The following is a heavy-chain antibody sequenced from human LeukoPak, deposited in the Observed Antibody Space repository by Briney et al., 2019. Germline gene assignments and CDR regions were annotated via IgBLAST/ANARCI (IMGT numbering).Heavy chain of an antibody. CDR2: IHYSGNT. Sequence: SETLSLTCTVSGGSITSYYWNWIRQPPGKGLEWIGYIHYSGNTNYDPSLKSRVTISVDTSKNQFSLKLSSVTAADTAVYYCARHKGLRRYYGSGSYPTPNWFDPWGQGTLVTVSS. CDR3: ARHKGLRRYYGSGSYPTPNWFDP. D-gene: IGHD3-10*01. J-gene: IGHJ5*02. CDR1: GGSITSYY. V-gene: IGHV4-59*08.